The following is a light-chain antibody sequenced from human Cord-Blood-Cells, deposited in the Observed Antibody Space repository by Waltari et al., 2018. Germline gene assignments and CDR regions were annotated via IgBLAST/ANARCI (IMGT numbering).Light chain of an antibody. CDR2: EGS. CDR1: SSDVGSYNL. CDR3: CSYAGSSTLV. V-gene: IGLV2-23*01. Sequence: QSALTQPASVSGSPGQSITISCTGTSSDVGSYNLVSWYQQHPGKAPKLMIYEGSQRPSGVSNRFSGSKSGNRASLTISGLQAEDEADYYCCSYAGSSTLVFGGGTKLTVL. J-gene: IGLJ3*02.